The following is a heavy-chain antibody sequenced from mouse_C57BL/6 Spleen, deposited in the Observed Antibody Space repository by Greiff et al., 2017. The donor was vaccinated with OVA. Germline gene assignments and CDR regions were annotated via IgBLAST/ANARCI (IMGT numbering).Heavy chain of an antibody. CDR3: AREGDRAGWFAY. Sequence: QVQLKQSGAELVRPGASVKLSCKASGYTFTDYYINWVKQRPGQGLEWIARIYPGSGNTYYNEKFKGKATLTAEKSSSTAYMQLSSLTSEDSAVYFCAREGDRAGWFAYWGQGTLVTVSA. D-gene: IGHD3-1*01. V-gene: IGHV1-76*01. CDR1: GYTFTDYY. CDR2: IYPGSGNT. J-gene: IGHJ3*01.